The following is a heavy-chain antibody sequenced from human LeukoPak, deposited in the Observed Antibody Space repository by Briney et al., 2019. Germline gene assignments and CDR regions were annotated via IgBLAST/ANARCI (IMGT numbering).Heavy chain of an antibody. CDR1: GFTFNTYA. CDR3: ARDHYSSGPYYFDY. V-gene: IGHV3-30-3*01. CDR2: ISYDGSNK. J-gene: IGHJ4*02. Sequence: GGSLRLSCAASGFTFNTYAIHWVRQAPGMGLQWVAVISYDGSNKYYVDSVRGRFTIARDNSKNTVYLQMNSLRAEDTAVYYCARDHYSSGPYYFDYWGQGTLVTVSS. D-gene: IGHD6-19*01.